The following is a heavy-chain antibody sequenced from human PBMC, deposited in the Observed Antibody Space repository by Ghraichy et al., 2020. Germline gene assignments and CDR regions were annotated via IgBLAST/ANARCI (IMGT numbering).Heavy chain of an antibody. J-gene: IGHJ4*02. Sequence: LSLTCAASGFTFSSYAMHWVRQAPGKGLEWVAVISYDGSNKYYADSVKGRFTISRDNSKNTLYLQMNSLRAEDTAVYYCARDRWGGSYGCIDYWGQGTLVTVSS. CDR1: GFTFSSYA. D-gene: IGHD1-26*01. CDR3: ARDRWGGSYGCIDY. V-gene: IGHV3-30*04. CDR2: ISYDGSNK.